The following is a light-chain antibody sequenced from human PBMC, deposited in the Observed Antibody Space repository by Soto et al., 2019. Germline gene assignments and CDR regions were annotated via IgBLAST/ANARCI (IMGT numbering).Light chain of an antibody. CDR1: SSNIGAGYD. CDR3: QTWGTGIQV. CDR2: GNN. J-gene: IGLJ2*01. Sequence: QSVLTQPPSVSGAPGQRVTISCTGSSSNIGAGYDVHWYQQLPGTAPKLLIYGNNNRPSGVPDRFSGSKSGTSASLAITGLQAEDEADYYCQTWGTGIQVFGGGTKLTVL. V-gene: IGLV1-40*01.